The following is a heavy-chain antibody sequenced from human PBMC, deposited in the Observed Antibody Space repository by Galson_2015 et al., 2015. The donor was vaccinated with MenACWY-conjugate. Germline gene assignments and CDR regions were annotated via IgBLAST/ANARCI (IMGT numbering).Heavy chain of an antibody. D-gene: IGHD1-7*01. CDR1: GFTFSTYG. Sequence: SLRLSCAASGFTFSTYGMHWVRQAPGKGLEWVAVTWDDGSNKYYADSVKGRFTISRDNSKNTLYLQMNSLRAEDPAVYYCARDYRIGGTTDFDMDVWGQGTTVTVSS. CDR2: TWDDGSNK. V-gene: IGHV3-33*01. J-gene: IGHJ6*02. CDR3: ARDYRIGGTTDFDMDV.